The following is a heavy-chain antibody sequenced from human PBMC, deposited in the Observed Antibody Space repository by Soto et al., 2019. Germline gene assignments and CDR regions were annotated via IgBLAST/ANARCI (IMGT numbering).Heavy chain of an antibody. D-gene: IGHD3-22*01. V-gene: IGHV3-21*01. CDR2: ISRSSSHI. Sequence: PGGSLRISCAASGFSFGDYTMTWVRLSPVTGLEWVATISRSSSHIYYGDSLKGRFIISRDNAKNSLFLQMNSLRAEDTAVYYCARGRGYFDSSDYYEDFWGQGTKVTVSS. CDR3: ARGRGYFDSSDYYEDF. CDR1: GFSFGDYT. J-gene: IGHJ4*02.